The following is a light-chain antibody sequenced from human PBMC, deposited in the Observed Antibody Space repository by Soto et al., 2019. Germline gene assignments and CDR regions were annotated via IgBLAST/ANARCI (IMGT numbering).Light chain of an antibody. J-gene: IGKJ1*01. CDR1: KNINTW. CDR2: DAS. V-gene: IGKV1-5*01. Sequence: EIRVSQSPSTLSASIGDRVTITCRASKNINTWVAWYQQKPGKAPKLLIYDASSLESGVPSRFSGSGSGTEFTLTISSLQPDDFATYYCQHFNSYPWTFAQGTKVDIK. CDR3: QHFNSYPWT.